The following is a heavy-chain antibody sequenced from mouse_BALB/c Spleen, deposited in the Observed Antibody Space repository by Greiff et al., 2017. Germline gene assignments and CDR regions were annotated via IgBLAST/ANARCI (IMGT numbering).Heavy chain of an antibody. CDR1: GFTFSSYA. D-gene: IGHD1-1*01. Sequence: EVQGVESGGGLVKPGGSLKLSCAASGFTFSSYAMSWVRQTPEKRLEWVASISSGGSTYYPDSVKGRFTISRDNARNILYLQMSSLRSEDTAMYYCAREGYYYGRFAYWGQGTLVTVSA. V-gene: IGHV5-6-5*01. CDR3: AREGYYYGRFAY. J-gene: IGHJ3*01. CDR2: ISSGGST.